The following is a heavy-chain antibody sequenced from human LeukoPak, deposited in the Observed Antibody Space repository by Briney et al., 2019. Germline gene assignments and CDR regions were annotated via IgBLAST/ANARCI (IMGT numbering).Heavy chain of an antibody. J-gene: IGHJ4*02. CDR3: VKKYGSGSHYDY. CDR1: GFTFSNYP. V-gene: IGHV3-64D*06. D-gene: IGHD3-10*01. CDR2: IAGNGDNT. Sequence: GGSLRLSCSASGFTFSNYPMHWVRQAPGKGLEYVSAIAGNGDNTDYADSVKGRFTISRDNSKNTLYLQMSSLGADDTAVYYCVKKYGSGSHYDYWGQGTLVTVSS.